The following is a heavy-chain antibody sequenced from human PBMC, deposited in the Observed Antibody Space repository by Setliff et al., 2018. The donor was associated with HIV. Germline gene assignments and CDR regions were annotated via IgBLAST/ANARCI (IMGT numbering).Heavy chain of an antibody. V-gene: IGHV4-39*07. Sequence: PSETLSLTCTVSGGSINSGNNYWSWIRQHPGKGLEWIGEINHSGSTNYNPSLKSRVTISVDTSKNQFSLKLSSVTAADTAVYYCARRDRDTAIRYYYYYYMDVWGKGTTVTVSS. D-gene: IGHD5-18*01. CDR1: GGSINSGNNY. J-gene: IGHJ6*03. CDR2: INHSGST. CDR3: ARRDRDTAIRYYYYYYMDV.